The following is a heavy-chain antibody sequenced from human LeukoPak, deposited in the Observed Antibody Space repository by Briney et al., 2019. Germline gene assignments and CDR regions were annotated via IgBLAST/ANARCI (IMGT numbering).Heavy chain of an antibody. D-gene: IGHD1-26*01. CDR2: IYGTGST. Sequence: SETLSLTCAVSGYSLGKNYYWGWIRQPPGKGLEWIGRIYGTGSTSYNPSLMNRVTMSVDTSKNHFSLKLTSVTAADTAVYYCARYNSRGSASTRFDYWGQGILVTISS. CDR3: ARYNSRGSASTRFDY. CDR1: GYSLGKNYY. V-gene: IGHV4-38-2*01. J-gene: IGHJ4*02.